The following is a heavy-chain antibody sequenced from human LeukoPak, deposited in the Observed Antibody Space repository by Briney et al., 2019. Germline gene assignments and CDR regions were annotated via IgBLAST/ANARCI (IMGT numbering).Heavy chain of an antibody. Sequence: GGSLRLSCAASGFTFSSYWMSWVRQAPGKGLEWVANIKQDGSEKYYVDSEKGRFTISRDNAKNSLYLQMNSLRAEDTAVYYCAKGEDYYGSGSHRGWGQGTLVTVSS. D-gene: IGHD3-10*01. CDR1: GFTFSSYW. V-gene: IGHV3-7*03. J-gene: IGHJ4*02. CDR3: AKGEDYYGSGSHRG. CDR2: IKQDGSEK.